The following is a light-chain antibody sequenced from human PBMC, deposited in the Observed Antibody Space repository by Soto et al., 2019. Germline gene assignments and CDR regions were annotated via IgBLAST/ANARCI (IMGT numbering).Light chain of an antibody. J-gene: IGKJ5*01. CDR3: HSRA. CDR1: QTISRW. Sequence: DIQLTQTPSTLSASVVGEVTITCRASQTISRWLAWYQQKPGRAPKLLIYDASTLESGVPSRFSGSGSETEFTLTISRLQPDDFATYFCHSRAFGQGTRLEIK. V-gene: IGKV1-5*01. CDR2: DAS.